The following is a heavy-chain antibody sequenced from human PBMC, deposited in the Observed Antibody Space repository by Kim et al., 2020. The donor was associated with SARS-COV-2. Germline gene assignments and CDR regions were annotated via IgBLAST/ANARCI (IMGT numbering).Heavy chain of an antibody. J-gene: IGHJ5*02. D-gene: IGHD4-4*01. CDR1: GGSFSGYY. CDR2: INHSGST. V-gene: IGHV4-34*01. Sequence: SETLSLTCAVYGGSFSGYYWSWIRQPPGKGLEWIGEINHSGSTNYNPSLKSRVTISVDTSKNQFSLKLSSVTAADTAVYYCARGTGYSNYGLRYNWFDPWGQGTLVTVSS. CDR3: ARGTGYSNYGLRYNWFDP.